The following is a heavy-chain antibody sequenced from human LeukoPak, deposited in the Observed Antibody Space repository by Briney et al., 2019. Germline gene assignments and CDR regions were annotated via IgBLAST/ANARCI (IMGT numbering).Heavy chain of an antibody. Sequence: GGSLRLSCAASGFTFSSYSMNWVRQAPGKGLEWVSSISSSSSYIYYADSVKGRFTISRDDAKNSLYLQMNSLRAEDTAVYYCARGSGVEAAVDYWGQGTLVTVSS. CDR2: ISSSSSYI. D-gene: IGHD1-14*01. V-gene: IGHV3-21*01. CDR3: ARGSGVEAAVDY. CDR1: GFTFSSYS. J-gene: IGHJ4*02.